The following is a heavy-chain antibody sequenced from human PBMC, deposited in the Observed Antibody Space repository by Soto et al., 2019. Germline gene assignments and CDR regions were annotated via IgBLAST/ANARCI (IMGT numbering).Heavy chain of an antibody. D-gene: IGHD4-17*01. CDR2: IYYSGST. CDR1: GGSISSYY. J-gene: IGHJ6*03. Sequence: SLTCTVSGGSISSYYWSWIRQPPGKGLEWIGYIYYSGSTNYNPSLKSRVTISVDTSKNQFSLKLSSVTAADTAVYYCARQHGDYYYYYYMDVWGKGTTVTVSS. V-gene: IGHV4-59*08. CDR3: ARQHGDYYYYYYMDV.